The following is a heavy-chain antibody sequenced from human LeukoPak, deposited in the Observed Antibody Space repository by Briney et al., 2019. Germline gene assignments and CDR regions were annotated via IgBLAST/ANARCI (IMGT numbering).Heavy chain of an antibody. J-gene: IGHJ4*02. CDR3: ARAHCTNGVCYIGLLDY. CDR1: GFTFSSYS. D-gene: IGHD2-8*01. V-gene: IGHV3-64*01. Sequence: GGSLRLSCAASGFTFSSYSMHWVRQAPGKGLEYVSAISSNGGSTYYANSVKGGFTISRDNSKNTLYLQMGSLRAEDMAVYYCARAHCTNGVCYIGLLDYWGQGTLVTVSS. CDR2: ISSNGGST.